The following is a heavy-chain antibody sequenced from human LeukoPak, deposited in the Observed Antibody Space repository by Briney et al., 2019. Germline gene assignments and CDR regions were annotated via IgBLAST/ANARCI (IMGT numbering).Heavy chain of an antibody. J-gene: IGHJ6*02. CDR3: SRDQEFYDFLTGYYHYTMDV. Sequence: SETLSLTCTVSGGSISSGGYYWNWIRQHPGKGLEWIGYIYYSGSTYYNPSLKSRVTISVDTSKNQFSLKLSSVTAADTAVYYCSRDQEFYDFLTGYYHYTMDVWGQGTTVTASS. CDR1: GGSISSGGYY. V-gene: IGHV4-31*03. CDR2: IYYSGST. D-gene: IGHD3-9*01.